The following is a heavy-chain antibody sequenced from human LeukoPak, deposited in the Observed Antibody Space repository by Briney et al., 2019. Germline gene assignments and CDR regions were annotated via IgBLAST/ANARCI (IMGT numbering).Heavy chain of an antibody. J-gene: IGHJ3*02. D-gene: IGHD3-22*01. CDR2: IYPGDSDT. CDR3: ARRDQYSDSSGQYLVYDI. V-gene: IGHV5-51*01. Sequence: WGVWSPHPPGKALDGLGIIYPGDSDTRYSPSFRGQVTISADRSTTTVYLQLNSLTAADTGMYYCARRDQYSDSSGQYLVYDIWGQGTMVTVAS. CDR1: W.